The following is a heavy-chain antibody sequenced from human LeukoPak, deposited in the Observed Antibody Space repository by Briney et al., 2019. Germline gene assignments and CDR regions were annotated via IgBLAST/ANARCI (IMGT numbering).Heavy chain of an antibody. CDR3: ARIRCGRGQDRCYNH. V-gene: IGHV4-34*01. J-gene: IGHJ5*02. CDR1: GVSVTDYY. Sequence: RPSETLSLTCAVSGVSVTDYYWSWIRQSPEKGLEWTGEVSPGGYTTYNPSLKSRVIISEDTSENQLSLNVRSVTAADTALYYCARIRCGRGQDRCYNHWAQGSLVTVSS. CDR2: VSPGGYT. D-gene: IGHD2-21*01.